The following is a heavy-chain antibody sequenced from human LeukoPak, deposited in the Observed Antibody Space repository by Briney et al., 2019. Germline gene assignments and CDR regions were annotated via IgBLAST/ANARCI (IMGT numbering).Heavy chain of an antibody. J-gene: IGHJ5*02. CDR1: GGSISSGDYY. CDR3: ARDSDGSGSYHT. CDR2: IYYSGST. V-gene: IGHV4-30-4*01. D-gene: IGHD3-10*01. Sequence: PSETLSLTCTVSGGSISSGDYYWSWIRQPPGKGLEWIGYIYYSGSTYYNPSLKSRVTISVDTSKSQFSLKLSSVTAADTAVYYCARDSDGSGSYHTWGQGTLVTVSS.